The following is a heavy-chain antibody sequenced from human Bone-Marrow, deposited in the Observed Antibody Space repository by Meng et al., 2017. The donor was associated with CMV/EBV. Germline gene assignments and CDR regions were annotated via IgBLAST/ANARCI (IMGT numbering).Heavy chain of an antibody. D-gene: IGHD2-21*01. CDR1: GYTFTGYY. Sequence: ASVKVSCKASGYTFTGYYMHWVRQAPGLGLEWMGWINPNSGGTNYAQKFQGRVTMTRDTSTTTVHMELSSLRSEDTAVYYCARGLEGCGGDCYFAFDIWGQGTMVTVSS. CDR3: ARGLEGCGGDCYFAFDI. V-gene: IGHV1-2*02. J-gene: IGHJ3*02. CDR2: INPNSGGT.